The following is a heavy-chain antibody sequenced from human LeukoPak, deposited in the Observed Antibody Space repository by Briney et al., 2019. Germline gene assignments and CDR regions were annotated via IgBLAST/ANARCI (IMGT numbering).Heavy chain of an antibody. V-gene: IGHV4-59*01. D-gene: IGHD3-10*01. CDR3: ARDLPTSGFYWYFDL. CDR1: GGSISSYY. CDR2: IYYSGST. Sequence: SETLSLTCTVSGGSISSYYWSWIRQPPGKGLEWIGYIYYSGSTNYNPSLKSRVTISVDTSKDQFSLKLSSVTAADTAVYYCARDLPTSGFYWYFDLWGRGTLVTVSS. J-gene: IGHJ2*01.